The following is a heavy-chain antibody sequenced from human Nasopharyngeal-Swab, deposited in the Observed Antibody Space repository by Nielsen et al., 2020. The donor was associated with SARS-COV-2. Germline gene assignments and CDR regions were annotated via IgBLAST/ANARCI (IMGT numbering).Heavy chain of an antibody. D-gene: IGHD1-1*01. CDR1: GFTFSSYE. CDR3: ARTNSPYYYYGMDV. J-gene: IGHJ6*02. Sequence: GESLKISCAASGFTFSSYEMNWVRQAPGKGLEWASYISSSGSTIYYADSVKGRFTISRDKAKNSLYLQMNSLRAEDTAVYYCARTNSPYYYYGMDVWGQGTTVTVSS. CDR2: ISSSGSTI. V-gene: IGHV3-48*03.